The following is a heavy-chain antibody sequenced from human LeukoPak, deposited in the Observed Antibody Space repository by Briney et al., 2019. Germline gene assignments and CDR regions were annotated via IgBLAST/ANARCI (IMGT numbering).Heavy chain of an antibody. V-gene: IGHV1-2*02. J-gene: IGHJ4*02. CDR3: ARATSPTMIVVVTHTFYDY. CDR1: GYTFTGYY. CDR2: INPNSGGT. Sequence: ASVKVSCKASGYTFTGYYMHWVQQAPAQGLEWMGWINPNSGGTNYAQKFQGRVTMPRDTSISTAYVELSRLRSDDTAVYYCARATSPTMIVVVTHTFYDYWGQGTLVTVSS. D-gene: IGHD3-22*01.